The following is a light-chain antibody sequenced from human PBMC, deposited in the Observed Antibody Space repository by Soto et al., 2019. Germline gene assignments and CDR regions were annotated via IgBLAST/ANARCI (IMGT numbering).Light chain of an antibody. Sequence: DIVLTQSPGTLSLSPGERATLSCWASQSLSTDYLAWYQQKPGQPPRLLIYGASSRATGIPDRLSGSGSGTDFTLTISRLEPEDFAVYYCQQYGSSPSTFGQGTKLEIK. CDR3: QQYGSSPST. V-gene: IGKV3-20*01. CDR1: QSLSTDY. J-gene: IGKJ2*01. CDR2: GAS.